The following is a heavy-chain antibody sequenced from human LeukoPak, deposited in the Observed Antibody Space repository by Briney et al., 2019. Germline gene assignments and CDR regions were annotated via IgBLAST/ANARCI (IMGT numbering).Heavy chain of an antibody. CDR1: GGSISSGDYY. CDR3: AREGGVDRVHSSSWYYFDY. Sequence: SETLSLTCTVSGGSISSGDYYWSWIRQPPGKGLEWIGYIYYSGSTYYNPSLKSRVTISVDTSKNQFSLKLNSVTAADTAVYYCAREGGVDRVHSSSWYYFDYWGQGTLVTVSS. CDR2: IYYSGST. J-gene: IGHJ4*02. D-gene: IGHD6-13*01. V-gene: IGHV4-30-4*01.